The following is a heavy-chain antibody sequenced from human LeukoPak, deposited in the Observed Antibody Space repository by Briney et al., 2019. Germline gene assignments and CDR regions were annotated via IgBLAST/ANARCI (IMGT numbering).Heavy chain of an antibody. Sequence: SETLSLTCTVSGDSISSSTYYCGWVRQPPGKGLEWIGNIYYSGSTYYNPSLKSRVTISVDTSKNQFSLKLSSVTAADKAVYYCAKTYGYNPFDYWGQGTLVTVSS. CDR1: GDSISSSTYY. V-gene: IGHV4-39*01. CDR2: IYYSGST. CDR3: AKTYGYNPFDY. J-gene: IGHJ4*02. D-gene: IGHD5-24*01.